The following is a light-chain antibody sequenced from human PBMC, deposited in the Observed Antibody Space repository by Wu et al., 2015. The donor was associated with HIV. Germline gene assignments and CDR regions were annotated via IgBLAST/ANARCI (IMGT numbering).Light chain of an antibody. CDR1: QSVSDTY. Sequence: EIVLTQSPGTLSLSQGERATLSCRASQSVSDTYLAWYQQKSGQAPRLLIYGASSRATGVPDRFSGSGSGTDFTLSISRLEPEDVAVYYCQQYGSSPKTFGQGTKVEIK. CDR3: QQYGSSPKT. CDR2: GAS. J-gene: IGKJ1*01. V-gene: IGKV3-20*01.